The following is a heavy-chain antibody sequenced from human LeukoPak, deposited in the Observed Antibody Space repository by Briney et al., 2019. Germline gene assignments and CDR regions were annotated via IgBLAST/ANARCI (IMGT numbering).Heavy chain of an antibody. V-gene: IGHV3-30-3*01. CDR1: GFTFSSYA. CDR2: KSYDGSNK. J-gene: IGHJ4*02. D-gene: IGHD1-26*01. CDR3: ARDFIVGATYFDY. Sequence: GGSLRLSCAASGFTFSSYAMHWVRQAPGKGLEWVAVKSYDGSNKYYADSVKGRFTISRDNSKNTLYLQMNSLRAEDTAVYYCARDFIVGATYFDYWGQGTLVTVSS.